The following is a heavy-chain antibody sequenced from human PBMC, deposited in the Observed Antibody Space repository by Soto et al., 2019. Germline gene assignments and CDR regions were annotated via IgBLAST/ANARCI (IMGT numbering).Heavy chain of an antibody. Sequence: SVKVSCKASRVAFSKFIVTWVRQAPGLGLEWVGGIIPIFGTANYAQKFQGRVTITADESTSTSYMEVNNLRSEDTAVYYCAKVRYSSPMGYYYGMDVWGQGTTVPVSS. CDR3: AKVRYSSPMGYYYGMDV. D-gene: IGHD6-19*01. V-gene: IGHV1-69*13. CDR2: IIPIFGTA. J-gene: IGHJ6*02. CDR1: RVAFSKFI.